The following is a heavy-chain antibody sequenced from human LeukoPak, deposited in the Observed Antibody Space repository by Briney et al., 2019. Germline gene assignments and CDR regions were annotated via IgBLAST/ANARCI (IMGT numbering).Heavy chain of an antibody. D-gene: IGHD5-12*01. CDR2: ISGSGGST. CDR3: AKVQKSPRVATVSGFDY. CDR1: GFTFSSYA. Sequence: GGSLRLSCAASGFTFSSYAMSWVRQAPGKGLEWVSAISGSGGSTYYADSVKGRFTISRANSKNTLYLQMNSLRAEDTAVYYCAKVQKSPRVATVSGFDYWGQRTRVTVSS. J-gene: IGHJ4*02. V-gene: IGHV3-23*01.